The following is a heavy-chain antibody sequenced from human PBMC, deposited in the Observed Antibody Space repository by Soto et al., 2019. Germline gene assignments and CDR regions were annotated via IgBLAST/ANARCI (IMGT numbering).Heavy chain of an antibody. D-gene: IGHD6-19*01. J-gene: IGHJ4*02. CDR3: ARDTGWGLGY. CDR1: GDSINSNYC. CDR2: IYYSRGT. V-gene: IGHV4-4*02. Sequence: QVQLQESSPGLVRPSGTLSLTCAVSGDSINSNYCWTWVRQPPGKGLEWIAEIYYSRGTSYNPSLKSRVTISMDKSKNQFSLNLTSVTAADTAMYYCARDTGWGLGYWGQGTLVTVSS.